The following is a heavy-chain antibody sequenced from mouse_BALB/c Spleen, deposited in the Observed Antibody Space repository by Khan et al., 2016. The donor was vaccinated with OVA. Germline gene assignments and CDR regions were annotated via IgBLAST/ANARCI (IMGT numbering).Heavy chain of an antibody. V-gene: IGHV9-3-1*01. D-gene: IGHD2-10*01. J-gene: IGHJ4*01. CDR3: ARPPYFSYTLDY. Sequence: KESPGKALKWMGWINTYTGEPTYADDFKGRFAFSLETSANTAYLQINILKNEDTATYFCARPPYFSYTLDYWDQGTSVTVSS. CDR2: INTYTGEP.